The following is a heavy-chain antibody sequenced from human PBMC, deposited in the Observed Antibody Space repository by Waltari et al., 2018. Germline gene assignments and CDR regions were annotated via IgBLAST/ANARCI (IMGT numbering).Heavy chain of an antibody. J-gene: IGHJ4*02. CDR2: ISGIGSTT. V-gene: IGHV3-11*01. CDR1: GSPFRDYS. CDR3: VRDERWLHLIGTFDS. D-gene: IGHD3-9*01. Sequence: QVLLVEPGGGSVQPGGSPGLSGAASGSPFRDYSMSWVRQAPGEGLELVSHISGIGSTTNYAASVKGRFTISRDNAKNSVFLQLNSLRADDTAMYYCVRDERWLHLIGTFDSWGQGTLVTVSS.